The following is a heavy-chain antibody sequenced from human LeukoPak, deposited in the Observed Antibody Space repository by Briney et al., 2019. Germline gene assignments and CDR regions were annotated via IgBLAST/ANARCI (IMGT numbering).Heavy chain of an antibody. V-gene: IGHV1-24*01. J-gene: IGHJ4*02. CDR3: ARVLAQHSGSHQLRGRAFDY. CDR1: GYTLTELS. D-gene: IGHD1-26*01. CDR2: FDPEDGET. Sequence: ASVKVSCKVYGYTLTELSMHWVRQAPGKGLEWMGGFDPEDGETIYAQKFQGRVTMTEDKSTDTAYMELSRLRSDDTAVYYCARVLAQHSGSHQLRGRAFDYWGQGTLVTVSS.